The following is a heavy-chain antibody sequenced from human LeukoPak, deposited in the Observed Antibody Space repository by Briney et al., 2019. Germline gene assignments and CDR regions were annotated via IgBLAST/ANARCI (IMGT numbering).Heavy chain of an antibody. J-gene: IGHJ5*02. Sequence: GGSLRLSCAASGFTFTSYWMNWVRQAPGKGLEWVGNIKPDGSQTYYVDSMKGRFTISRDNAKNSVSLQLNSLRAEDTAVYFCVRSIDAWGQGTLVTVSS. CDR2: IKPDGSQT. D-gene: IGHD3-3*01. V-gene: IGHV3-7*03. CDR3: VRSIDA. CDR1: GFTFTSYW.